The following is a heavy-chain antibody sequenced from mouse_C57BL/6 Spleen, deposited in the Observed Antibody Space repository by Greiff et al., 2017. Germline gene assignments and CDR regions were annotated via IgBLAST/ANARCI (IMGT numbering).Heavy chain of an antibody. J-gene: IGHJ4*01. V-gene: IGHV3-6*01. D-gene: IGHD2-5*01. Sequence: ESGPGLVKPSQSLSLTCSVTGYSITSGYYWNWIRQFPGNKLEWMGYISYDGSNNYNPSLKNRISITRDTSKNQFFLKLNSVTTEDTATYYCARAHPSNYGAMDYWGQGTSVTVSS. CDR3: ARAHPSNYGAMDY. CDR2: ISYDGSN. CDR1: GYSITSGYY.